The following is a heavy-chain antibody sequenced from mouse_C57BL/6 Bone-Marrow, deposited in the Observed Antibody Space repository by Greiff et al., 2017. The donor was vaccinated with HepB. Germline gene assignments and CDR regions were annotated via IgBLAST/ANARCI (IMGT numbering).Heavy chain of an antibody. CDR2: ISSGGSYT. Sequence: EVQLVESGGDLVKPGGSLKLSCAASGFTFCSYGMSWVRQTPDKRLEWVATISSGGSYTYYPDSVKGRFTISRDNAKNTLYLQMSSLKSEDTAMYYCASFGRGFAYWGQGTLVTVSA. CDR1: GFTFCSYG. J-gene: IGHJ3*01. V-gene: IGHV5-6*01. CDR3: ASFGRGFAY.